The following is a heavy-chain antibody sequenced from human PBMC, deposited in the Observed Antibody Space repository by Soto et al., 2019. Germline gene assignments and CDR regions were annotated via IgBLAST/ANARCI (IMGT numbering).Heavy chain of an antibody. J-gene: IGHJ4*02. CDR3: ARGTTWEYFDY. CDR2: IYHSGST. CDR1: GGSISSGGYS. Sequence: TLSLTCAVSGGSISSGGYSWSWIRQPPGKGLEGIGYIYHSGSTYYNPSLKSRVTISVDRSKNQYSLKLSSVTAADTAVYYCARGTTWEYFDYWGQGTLVTVSS. V-gene: IGHV4-30-2*01. D-gene: IGHD1-26*01.